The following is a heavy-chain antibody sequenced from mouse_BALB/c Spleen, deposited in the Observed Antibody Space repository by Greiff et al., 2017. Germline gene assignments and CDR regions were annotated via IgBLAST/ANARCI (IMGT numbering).Heavy chain of an antibody. D-gene: IGHD1-1*01. CDR2: ISSGGSYT. CDR1: GFTFSSYA. CDR3: ARDVYGRGYFDV. V-gene: IGHV5-9-4*01. J-gene: IGHJ1*01. Sequence: EVMLVESGGGLVKPGGSLKLSCAASGFTFSSYAMSWVRQSPEKRLEWVAEISSGGSYTYYPDTVTGRFTISRDNAKNTLYLETSSLRSEDTAMYYCARDVYGRGYFDVWGAGTTVTVSS.